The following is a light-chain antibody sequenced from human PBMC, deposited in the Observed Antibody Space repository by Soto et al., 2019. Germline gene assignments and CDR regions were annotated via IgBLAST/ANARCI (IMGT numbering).Light chain of an antibody. CDR1: SSDGGGYNY. Sequence: QSVLTQPASVSGSPGQSITISCTGTSSDGGGYNYVSWYQQHPVKAPKLMIYDVTNRPPGVSDRFSGSKSDNTASLTISGLQAEAEADYYCSSYTSSSTPYVFGTGTKLTVL. J-gene: IGLJ1*01. CDR2: DVT. V-gene: IGLV2-14*01. CDR3: SSYTSSSTPYV.